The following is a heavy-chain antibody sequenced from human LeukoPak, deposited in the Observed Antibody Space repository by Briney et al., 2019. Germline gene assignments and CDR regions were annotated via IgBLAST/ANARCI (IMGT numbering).Heavy chain of an antibody. D-gene: IGHD6-19*01. CDR3: ARVGSGWYAPFVEYFDY. J-gene: IGHJ4*02. CDR2: IYPGDSDT. V-gene: IGHV5-51*01. Sequence: GESLKISCKGSGYSFTSYWIGWVRQMPGKGLEWMGIIYPGDSDTRCSPSFQGQVTISADKSISTAYLQWSSLKASDTAMYYCARVGSGWYAPFVEYFDYWGQGTLVTVSS. CDR1: GYSFTSYW.